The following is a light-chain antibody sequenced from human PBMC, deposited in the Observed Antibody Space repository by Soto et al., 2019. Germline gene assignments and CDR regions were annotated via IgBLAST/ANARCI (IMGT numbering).Light chain of an antibody. CDR2: DNN. Sequence: QSVLTQPPSVSAAPGQKVTISCSGSSSNIENNYISWYQHLPGTAPKLLIYDNNKRPSGIPDRFSGSKSGTSATLDITGLQSGDEAEYYCGTWDIRLSAVVFGGGTKLTVL. CDR3: GTWDIRLSAVV. J-gene: IGLJ2*01. V-gene: IGLV1-51*01. CDR1: SSNIENNY.